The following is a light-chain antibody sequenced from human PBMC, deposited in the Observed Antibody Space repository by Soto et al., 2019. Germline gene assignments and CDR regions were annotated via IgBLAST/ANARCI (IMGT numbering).Light chain of an antibody. V-gene: IGLV2-14*01. J-gene: IGLJ3*02. CDR3: GSYTLNGTWV. CDR1: INDLGDYFY. CDR2: EVS. Sequence: QSALTQPASVSGSPGQSITISCTGTINDLGDYFYVSWYQHHPGKAPKLLIFEVSHRPSGVSYRFSGSKSGNTASLTISGLQAEDEADYFCGSYTLNGTWVFGGGTKLSVL.